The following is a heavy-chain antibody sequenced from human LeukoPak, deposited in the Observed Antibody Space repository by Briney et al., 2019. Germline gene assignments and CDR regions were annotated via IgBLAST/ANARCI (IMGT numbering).Heavy chain of an antibody. V-gene: IGHV3-21*01. CDR2: ISSSSSYR. D-gene: IGHD2-2*01. CDR3: ARDGSIVVVPAATPDI. J-gene: IGHJ3*02. CDR1: GFTFSSYS. Sequence: PGGSLRLSCAAAGFTFSSYSMDCVRQAPGKVLEWVSSISSSSSYRYYADSVKGRFTISRDNAKNSLYLQMNSLRAEDTAVYYCARDGSIVVVPAATPDIRGQGTMVTV.